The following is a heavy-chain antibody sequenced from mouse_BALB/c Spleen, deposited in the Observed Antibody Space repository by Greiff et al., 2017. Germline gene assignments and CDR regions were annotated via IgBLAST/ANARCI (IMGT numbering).Heavy chain of an antibody. J-gene: IGHJ1*01. CDR3: ARSYGNPAFDV. CDR1: GYSITSDYA. V-gene: IGHV3-2*02. Sequence: EVQLQESGPGLVKPSQSLSLTCTVTGYSITSDYAWNWIRQFPGNKLEWMGYISYSGSTSYNPSLKSRISITRDTSKNQFFLQLNSVTTEDTATYYCARSYGNPAFDVWGAGTTVTVSS. CDR2: ISYSGST. D-gene: IGHD2-1*01.